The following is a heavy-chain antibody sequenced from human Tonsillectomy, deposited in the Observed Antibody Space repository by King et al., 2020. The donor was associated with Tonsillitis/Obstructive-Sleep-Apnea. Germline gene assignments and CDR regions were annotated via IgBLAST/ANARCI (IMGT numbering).Heavy chain of an antibody. CDR3: AKHEVSNFFGAYFDY. D-gene: IGHD3-3*01. J-gene: IGHJ4*02. CDR2: ISGSGGST. CDR1: GFTFSSYA. Sequence: ESGGGLVQPGGSLRLSCAASGFTFSSYAMSWVRQAPGKGLEWVSAISGSGGSTYYADSVKGRFTISRDNSKNTLYLQMNSLRAEDTAAYYCAKHEVSNFFGAYFDYWGQGTLVTVSS. V-gene: IGHV3-23*01.